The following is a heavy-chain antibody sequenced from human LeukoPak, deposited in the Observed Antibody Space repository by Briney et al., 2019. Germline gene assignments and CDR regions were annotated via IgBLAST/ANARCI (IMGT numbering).Heavy chain of an antibody. CDR2: MNPNSGNT. J-gene: IGHJ5*02. D-gene: IGHD2-15*01. Sequence: ASVKVSCKASGYTFTSYDINWVRQATGQGLEWRGWMNPNSGNTGYAQKIQGRVTMTRNTSISTAYMELSSLRSEDSAVYYCARGMKRIRGSWFDPWGQGTLVTVSS. CDR3: ARGMKRIRGSWFDP. V-gene: IGHV1-8*01. CDR1: GYTFTSYD.